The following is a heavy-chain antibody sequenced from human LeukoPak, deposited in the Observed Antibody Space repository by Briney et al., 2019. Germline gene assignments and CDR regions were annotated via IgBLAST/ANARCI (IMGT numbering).Heavy chain of an antibody. CDR3: ARVKRDSSGWYEFDY. CDR2: IHAAGDT. V-gene: IGHV3-13*01. Sequence: GGSLRLSCAASGFTFSSYDMHWVRQATGRGLEWVSGIHAAGDTHYPDSVKGRFTISREDAQNSVYLQMNSLRAGDTAVYYCARVKRDSSGWYEFDYWGQGTLVTVSS. D-gene: IGHD6-19*01. J-gene: IGHJ4*02. CDR1: GFTFSSYD.